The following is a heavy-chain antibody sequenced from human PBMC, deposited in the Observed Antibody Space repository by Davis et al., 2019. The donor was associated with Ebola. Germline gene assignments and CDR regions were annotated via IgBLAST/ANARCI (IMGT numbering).Heavy chain of an antibody. Sequence: GESLKISCAASGFTFSSYSMNWVRQAPGKGLVWVSRINSDGSSTSYADSVKGRFTISRDNAKNTLYLQMNSLRAEDTAVYYCARAAGGIAVAGSDYWGQGTLVTVSS. V-gene: IGHV3-74*01. CDR1: GFTFSSYS. D-gene: IGHD6-19*01. CDR2: INSDGSST. CDR3: ARAAGGIAVAGSDY. J-gene: IGHJ4*02.